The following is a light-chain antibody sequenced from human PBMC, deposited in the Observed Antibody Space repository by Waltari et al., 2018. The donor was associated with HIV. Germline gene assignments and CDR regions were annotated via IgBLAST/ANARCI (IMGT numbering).Light chain of an antibody. J-gene: IGKJ4*01. CDR2: DAS. Sequence: EIVLTQSPATLALSPGERATLAGRASQRVSSYLAWYQQKHGQAPRLRIYDASNRDTGITAMFRGSGSGTDFTLTSSSRGPQDCAVYFCQQRSNWPLPLGGGTQVERK. CDR1: QRVSSY. V-gene: IGKV3-11*01. CDR3: QQRSNWPLP.